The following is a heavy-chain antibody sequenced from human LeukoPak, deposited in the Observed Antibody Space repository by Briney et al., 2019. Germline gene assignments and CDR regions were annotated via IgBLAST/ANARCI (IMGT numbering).Heavy chain of an antibody. CDR3: ARSLPPINYY. D-gene: IGHD5/OR15-5a*01. J-gene: IGHJ4*02. V-gene: IGHV3-48*04. CDR2: ISSSGSTI. Sequence: GGSLRLSCAASGFIFSSYNMNWVRQAPGEGLEGLSYISSSGSTIHYADSVKGRFTISRDNAKNSLYLQMNSLRAEDTAVYYCARSLPPINYYWGQGTLVTVSS. CDR1: GFIFSSYN.